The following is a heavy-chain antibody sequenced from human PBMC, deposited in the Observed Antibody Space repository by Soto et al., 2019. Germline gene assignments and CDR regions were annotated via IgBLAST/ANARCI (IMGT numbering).Heavy chain of an antibody. V-gene: IGHV3-30*18. Sequence: QVQLVESGGGVVQPGRSLRLSCAASGFTFSSYGMHWVRQAPGKGLEWVAVISYDGSNKYYADSVKGRFTISRDNSKNTLYLQMNSLRAEDTAVYYCAKDGAFWSPPGGDYWGQGTLVTVSS. CDR2: ISYDGSNK. J-gene: IGHJ4*02. CDR3: AKDGAFWSPPGGDY. CDR1: GFTFSSYG. D-gene: IGHD3-3*01.